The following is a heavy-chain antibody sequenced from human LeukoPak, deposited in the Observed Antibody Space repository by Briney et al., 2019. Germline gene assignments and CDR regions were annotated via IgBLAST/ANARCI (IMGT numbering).Heavy chain of an antibody. CDR2: IYYSGST. Sequence: SETLSLTCTVSGGSISSSSYYWGWIRQPPGKGLEWIGYIYYSGSTNYNPSLKSRVTISVDTSKNQFSLKLSSVTAADTAVYYCARDQYYYGSGSYYTPYNWFDPWGQGTLVTVSS. CDR3: ARDQYYYGSGSYYTPYNWFDP. V-gene: IGHV4-61*01. J-gene: IGHJ5*02. CDR1: GGSISSSSYY. D-gene: IGHD3-10*01.